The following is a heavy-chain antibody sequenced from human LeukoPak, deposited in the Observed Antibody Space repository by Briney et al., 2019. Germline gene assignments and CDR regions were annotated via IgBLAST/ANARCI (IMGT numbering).Heavy chain of an antibody. J-gene: IGHJ3*02. V-gene: IGHV3-30*18. CDR1: GFTFSSYG. D-gene: IGHD1-26*01. Sequence: PGRSLRLSCAASGFTFSSYGMHWVRQAPGKGLEWVAVISYDGSNKYYADSVKGRFTISRDNSKNTLYLQMNSLRAEDTAVYYCAKDREAATDAFDIWGQGTMVTVSS. CDR2: ISYDGSNK. CDR3: AKDREAATDAFDI.